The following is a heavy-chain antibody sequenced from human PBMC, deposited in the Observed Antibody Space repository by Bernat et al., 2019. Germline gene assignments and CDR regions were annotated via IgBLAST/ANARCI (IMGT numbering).Heavy chain of an antibody. J-gene: IGHJ6*02. Sequence: EVQLLESGGGLVQPGGSLRLSCAASGFTFSSYAMSWVRQAPGKGLEWVSGISGSGGGTYYADSVKGRFTISRDNSKNTLYLQMNSLRAEDTAVYYCAKGKDYYYYGLDVWGQGNTVTVSS. CDR1: GFTFSSYA. CDR2: ISGSGGGT. CDR3: AKGKDYYYYGLDV. V-gene: IGHV3-23*01.